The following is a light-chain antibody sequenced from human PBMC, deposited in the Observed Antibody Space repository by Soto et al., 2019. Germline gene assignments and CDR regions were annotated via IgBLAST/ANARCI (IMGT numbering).Light chain of an antibody. CDR2: AAS. CDR1: QDISND. J-gene: IGKJ4*01. V-gene: IGKV1-6*01. Sequence: AIQMTQSPSSLSASVGDRVTITCRASQDISNDLGWYQQKPGKAPNLLIYAASTLQSGVPSGFSGSGSGTDFTLTISSLQPEDSASYYCLQDHEHLTFGGGTRVEIK. CDR3: LQDHEHLT.